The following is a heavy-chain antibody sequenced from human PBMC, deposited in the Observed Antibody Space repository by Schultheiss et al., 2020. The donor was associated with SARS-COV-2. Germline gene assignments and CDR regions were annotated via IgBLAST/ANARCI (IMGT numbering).Heavy chain of an antibody. Sequence: GESLKISCAASGFTFSSYGMHWVRQAPGKGLEWVAVIWYDGSNKYYADSVKGRFTISRDNSKNTLYLQMNSLRAEDTAVYYCAKRDTPGGLDYWGQGTLVTVSS. D-gene: IGHD1-26*01. CDR3: AKRDTPGGLDY. CDR1: GFTFSSYG. V-gene: IGHV3-33*06. J-gene: IGHJ4*02. CDR2: IWYDGSNK.